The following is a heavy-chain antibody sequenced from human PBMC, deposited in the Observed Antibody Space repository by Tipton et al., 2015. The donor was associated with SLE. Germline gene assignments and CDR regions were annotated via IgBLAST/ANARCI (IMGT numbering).Heavy chain of an antibody. Sequence: TLSLTCSVSGGSISTTDHYWGWIRQPPGKGLQWIGYIFHSGITYYNPSLKSRVTMSVDRSKNQFSLRLTSVTAADTAVYYCATELFRGYTSGWGPDYWGQGTLATVSS. J-gene: IGHJ4*02. D-gene: IGHD6-19*01. CDR1: GGSISTTDHY. CDR2: IFHSGIT. CDR3: ATELFRGYTSGWGPDY. V-gene: IGHV4-30-2*01.